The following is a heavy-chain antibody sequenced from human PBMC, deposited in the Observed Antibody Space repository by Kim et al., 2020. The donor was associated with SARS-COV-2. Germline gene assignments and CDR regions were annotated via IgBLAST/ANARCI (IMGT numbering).Heavy chain of an antibody. D-gene: IGHD3-9*01. V-gene: IGHV4-39*07. CDR2: IYYSGST. CDR3: ARVDDILTGYTGSYYFDY. J-gene: IGHJ4*02. CDR1: GGSISSSSYY. Sequence: SETLSLTCTVSGGSISSSSYYWGWIRQPPGKGLEWIGCIYYSGSTYYNPSLKSRVTISVDTSKNQFSLKLSSVTAADTAVYYCARVDDILTGYTGSYYFDYWGQGTLVTVSS.